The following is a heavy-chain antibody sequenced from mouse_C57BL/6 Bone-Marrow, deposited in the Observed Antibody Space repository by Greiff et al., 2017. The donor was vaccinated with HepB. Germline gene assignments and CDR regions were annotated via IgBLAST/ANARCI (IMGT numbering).Heavy chain of an antibody. V-gene: IGHV1-81*01. Sequence: VQLQQSGAELARPGASVKLSCKASGYTFTSYGISWVKQRTGQGLEWIGEIYPRSGNTYYNEKFKGKATLTADKSSSTAYMELRSLTSEDSAGSVCARGYYGSREGAYWGQGTLVTVSA. CDR2: IYPRSGNT. J-gene: IGHJ3*01. CDR3: ARGYYGSREGAY. CDR1: GYTFTSYG. D-gene: IGHD1-1*01.